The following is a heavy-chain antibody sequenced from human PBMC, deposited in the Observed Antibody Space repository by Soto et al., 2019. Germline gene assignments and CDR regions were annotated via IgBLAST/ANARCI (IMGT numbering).Heavy chain of an antibody. CDR3: ARDSTRRGACDI. CDR1: SGSFSVYY. V-gene: IGHV4-34*01. D-gene: IGHD4-4*01. J-gene: IGHJ3*02. CDR2: VNHAGST. Sequence: PSETLSLTCAVYSGSFSVYYWNWIRQSPGKGLEWIGEVNHAGSTNYNPSLKSRVTISVDSSKNQFSLKLSSVTAADTAVYLCARDSTRRGACDIWGQGTMVTVSS.